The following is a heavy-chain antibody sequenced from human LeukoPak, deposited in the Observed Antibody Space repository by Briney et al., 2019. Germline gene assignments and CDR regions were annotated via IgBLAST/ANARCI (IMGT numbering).Heavy chain of an antibody. Sequence: GGSLRLTCAASGFTFSSYWMHWVRQAPRKGLVWVSRISSDESGTSYADSVRGRFTISRDNAKSTLYLQMNSLRAEDTAIYYCAREGSGWYYFDYWGQGTLVTVSS. V-gene: IGHV3-74*01. J-gene: IGHJ4*02. CDR2: ISSDESGT. CDR3: AREGSGWYYFDY. CDR1: GFTFSSYW. D-gene: IGHD6-19*01.